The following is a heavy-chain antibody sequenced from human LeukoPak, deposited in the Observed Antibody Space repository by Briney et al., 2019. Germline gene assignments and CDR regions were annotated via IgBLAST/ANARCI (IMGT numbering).Heavy chain of an antibody. V-gene: IGHV3-21*01. J-gene: IGHJ3*02. CDR2: ISSSSSYI. CDR3: ARPLRNAFDI. Sequence: PGGSLRLSCAASGFTFSSYSMNWVRQAPGKGLEWVSSISSSSSYIYYADLVKGRFTISRDNAKNSLYLQMNSLRAEDTAVYYCARPLRNAFDIWGQGTMVTVSS. CDR1: GFTFSSYS.